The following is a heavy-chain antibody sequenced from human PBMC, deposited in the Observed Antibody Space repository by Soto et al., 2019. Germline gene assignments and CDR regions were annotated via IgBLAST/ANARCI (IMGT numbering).Heavy chain of an antibody. CDR1: GYSFTSYW. CDR3: ARQFVVVPAAMWANYYYYGMDV. D-gene: IGHD2-2*01. J-gene: IGHJ6*02. CDR2: IYPGDSDT. Sequence: PGESLKISCKGSGYSFTSYWIGWVRQMPGKGLEWMGIIYPGDSDTRYSPSFQGQVTISADKSISTAYLQWSSLKAPDTAMYYCARQFVVVPAAMWANYYYYGMDVWGQGTTVTV. V-gene: IGHV5-51*01.